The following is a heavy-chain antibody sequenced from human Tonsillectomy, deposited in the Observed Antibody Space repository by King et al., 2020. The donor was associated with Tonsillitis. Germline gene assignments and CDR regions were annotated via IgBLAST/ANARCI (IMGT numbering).Heavy chain of an antibody. CDR3: ATGGYFFDY. D-gene: IGHD2-15*01. V-gene: IGHV3-15*07. CDR2: IKSKVDGWKI. Sequence: VQLVESGGGLVKPGGSLRLSCAGSGFTFSNAWMNWVRKAPGKGLEWVCRIKSKVDGWKIDYVESVKGRFTVSRVDSKNTFYLQMNSLKTEDTAVYYCATGGYFFDYWGQGTMVTVSS. CDR1: GFTFSNAW. J-gene: IGHJ4*02.